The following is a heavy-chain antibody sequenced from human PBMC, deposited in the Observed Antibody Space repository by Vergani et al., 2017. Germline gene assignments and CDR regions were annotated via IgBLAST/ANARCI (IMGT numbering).Heavy chain of an antibody. Sequence: QVQLVESGGGVVQPGRSLRLSCAASGFTFNQYGMHWVRQAPGKGLEWVAVTWYDGNNKQYADSVKGRFTISRDKSKSTMYLQMNSLREEDTGVYYCARDLRLLYNRFDPWGQGTLVTVSS. CDR1: GFTFNQYG. CDR3: ARDLRLLYNRFDP. J-gene: IGHJ5*02. CDR2: TWYDGNNK. V-gene: IGHV3-33*01. D-gene: IGHD1-14*01.